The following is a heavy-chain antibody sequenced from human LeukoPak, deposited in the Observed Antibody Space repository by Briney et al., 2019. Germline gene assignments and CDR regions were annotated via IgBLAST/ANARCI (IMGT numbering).Heavy chain of an antibody. D-gene: IGHD1-1*01. J-gene: IGHJ6*02. CDR3: AKDQRRSAGLEPIYGMDV. Sequence: GGSLRLSCAASGFTFSTYAMSWVRQAPGRGLEWVSTISGSGGSTYYADSVKGRFTISRDNSKDTLYLQMNTLRGEDTAVYYCAKDQRRSAGLEPIYGMDVWGQGTTVTVSS. CDR1: GFTFSTYA. V-gene: IGHV3-23*01. CDR2: ISGSGGST.